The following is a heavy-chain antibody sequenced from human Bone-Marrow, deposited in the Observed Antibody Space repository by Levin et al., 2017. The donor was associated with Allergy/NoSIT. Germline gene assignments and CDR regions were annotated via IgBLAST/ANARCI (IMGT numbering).Heavy chain of an antibody. D-gene: IGHD3-10*01. J-gene: IGHJ4*02. Sequence: SCAASGFTVSSNYMSWVRQAPGKGLEWVSVIYSGGSTYYADSVKGRFTISRDNSKNTLYLQMNSLRAEDTAVYYCARDYYGSDSFDYWGQGTLVTVSS. CDR2: IYSGGST. CDR3: ARDYYGSDSFDY. V-gene: IGHV3-66*02. CDR1: GFTVSSNY.